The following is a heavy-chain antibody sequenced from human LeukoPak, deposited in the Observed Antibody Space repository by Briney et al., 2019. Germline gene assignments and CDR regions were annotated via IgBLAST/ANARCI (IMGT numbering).Heavy chain of an antibody. V-gene: IGHV1-8*01. CDR3: ARVPHLRYFDWLDDY. D-gene: IGHD3-9*01. CDR2: MNPNSGNT. CDR1: GYTFSSYD. J-gene: IGHJ4*02. Sequence: ASVKVSCKASGYTFSSYDINWVRQATGQGLEWMGWMNPNSGNTGYAQKFQGRVTMTRNTSISTAYMELSSLRSEDTAVYYCARVPHLRYFDWLDDYWGQGTLVTVSS.